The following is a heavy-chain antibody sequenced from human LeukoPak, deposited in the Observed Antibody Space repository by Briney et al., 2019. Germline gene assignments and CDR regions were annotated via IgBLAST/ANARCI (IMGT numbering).Heavy chain of an antibody. J-gene: IGHJ4*02. CDR2: ISSSSSYI. V-gene: IGHV3-21*01. CDR3: AREVGGSCYSGGC. Sequence: AGGSLRLSCAASGFTFSSYSMNWVRQAPGKGLEWVSSISSSSSYIYYADSVKGRFTISRDNAKYSLYLQMNSLRAEDTAVYYCAREVGGSCYSGGCWGQGTLVTVSS. D-gene: IGHD2-15*01. CDR1: GFTFSSYS.